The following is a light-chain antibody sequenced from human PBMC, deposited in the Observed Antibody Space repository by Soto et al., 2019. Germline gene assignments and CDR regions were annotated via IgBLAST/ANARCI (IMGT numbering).Light chain of an antibody. V-gene: IGKV1-5*03. Sequence: DIQMTQSPSTLSASVGDRVTVTCRASQSISSWLAWYQQKPGKAPKLLIYTASSLQSGVPSRFSGSGSGTEFTLTISSLQPDDFATYYCQHYNSYPWTFGQGTKVEI. CDR1: QSISSW. J-gene: IGKJ1*01. CDR2: TAS. CDR3: QHYNSYPWT.